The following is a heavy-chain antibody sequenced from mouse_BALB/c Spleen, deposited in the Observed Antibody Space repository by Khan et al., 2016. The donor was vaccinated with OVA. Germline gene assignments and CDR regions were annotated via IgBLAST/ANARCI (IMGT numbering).Heavy chain of an antibody. J-gene: IGHJ4*01. CDR1: GYTFTEYT. Sequence: EVQLQQSGPELVKPGASVKMSCKTSGYTFTEYTLHWVKQSHGESLEWIGVINPNNGVTSYNQKFKGKATLTVDKSSSTAYMEFRSLTSEDSAVYCCARDAGRYWGQGTSVTVSS. CDR2: INPNNGVT. CDR3: ARDAGRY. V-gene: IGHV1-22*01. D-gene: IGHD3-3*01.